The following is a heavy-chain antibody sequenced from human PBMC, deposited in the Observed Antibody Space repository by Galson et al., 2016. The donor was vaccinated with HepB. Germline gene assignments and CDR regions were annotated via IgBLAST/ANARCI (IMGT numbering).Heavy chain of an antibody. J-gene: IGHJ4*02. V-gene: IGHV3-30*04. CDR3: ARDLGFDY. CDR2: IGYDGTKT. CDR1: GFTFSSYA. Sequence: SLRLSCAASGFTFSSYAIHWVRQAPGKGLEWVASIGYDGTKTYYADSVKGRFTVSRDNSRNTVYLQMRSLRGEDTGVYYCARDLGFDYWGQGTQVTVSS.